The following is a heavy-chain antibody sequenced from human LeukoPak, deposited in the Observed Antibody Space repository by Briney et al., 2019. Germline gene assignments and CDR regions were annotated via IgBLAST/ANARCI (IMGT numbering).Heavy chain of an antibody. J-gene: IGHJ4*02. CDR2: IYPGDSDT. D-gene: IGHD4-23*01. CDR1: GYSFTSYW. Sequence: GESLKISCKGSGYSFTSYWIGWVRQMPGKGLEWMGIIYPGDSDTRYSPSFQGQVTISADKSIGTAYLQWSSLKASDTAMYYCARTPMKTTVVTEEPKVFDYWGQGTLVTVSS. V-gene: IGHV5-51*01. CDR3: ARTPMKTTVVTEEPKVFDY.